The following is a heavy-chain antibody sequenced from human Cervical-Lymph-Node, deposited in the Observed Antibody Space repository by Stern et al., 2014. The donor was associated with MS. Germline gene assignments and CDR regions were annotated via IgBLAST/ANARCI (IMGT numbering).Heavy chain of an antibody. V-gene: IGHV3-21*02. J-gene: IGHJ4*02. CDR1: GFTFSSYR. D-gene: IGHD4-23*01. CDR3: ARGRGGNYRYYFDY. CDR2: ISSGGSYI. Sequence: EVQLVESGGGLVKPGGSLRLSCAASGFTFSSYRMNLVRQAPGKVLECVASISSGGSYIYYADSLKGRFTISRDNAKNSLYLQMNSLRAEDTAVYYCARGRGGNYRYYFDYWGQGTLVTVSS.